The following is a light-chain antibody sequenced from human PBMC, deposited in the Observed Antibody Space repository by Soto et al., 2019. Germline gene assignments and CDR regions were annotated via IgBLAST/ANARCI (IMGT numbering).Light chain of an antibody. J-gene: IGKJ1*01. CDR2: GAS. Sequence: EIVLTQSPGTLSLSPGERATISCRASQSVSSSYLAWYQQKPGQAPRLLIYGASSLATGIPERFSGSGSGTDFTLTIIRLEPEDFAVYYCQQSGSSPLTFGQGTKVEIK. V-gene: IGKV3-20*01. CDR1: QSVSSSY. CDR3: QQSGSSPLT.